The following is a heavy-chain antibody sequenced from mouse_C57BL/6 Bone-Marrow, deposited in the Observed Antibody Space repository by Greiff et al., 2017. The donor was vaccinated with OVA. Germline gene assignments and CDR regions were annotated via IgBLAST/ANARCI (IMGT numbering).Heavy chain of an antibody. J-gene: IGHJ2*01. CDR2: IHPNSGST. V-gene: IGHV1-64*01. D-gene: IGHD1-1*01. CDR1: GYTFTSYW. CDR3: ARDFFVGNTVVGGGY. Sequence: QVQLQQPGAELVKPGASVKLSCKASGYTFTSYWMHWVKQRPGQGLEWIGMIHPNSGSTNYNEKFKSKATMTVDKSSSTAYMQLSSLTSEDSAVYYCARDFFVGNTVVGGGYWGRGTTLTVSS.